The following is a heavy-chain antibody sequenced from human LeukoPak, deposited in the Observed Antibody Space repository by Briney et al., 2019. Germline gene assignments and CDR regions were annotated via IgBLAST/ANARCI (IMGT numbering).Heavy chain of an antibody. D-gene: IGHD3-3*01. CDR3: ATDAGIFGVVRGFDP. V-gene: IGHV1-24*01. CDR2: FDPEDGET. Sequence: HWVRQAPXXXXEXMGGFDPEDGETIYAQKFQGRVTMTEDTSTDTAYMELSSLRSEDTAVYYCATDAGIFGVVRGFDPWGQGTLVTVSS. J-gene: IGHJ5*02.